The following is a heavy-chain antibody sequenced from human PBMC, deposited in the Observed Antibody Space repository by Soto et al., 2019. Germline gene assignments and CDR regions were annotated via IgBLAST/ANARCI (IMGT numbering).Heavy chain of an antibody. CDR2: VNPSNGLT. CDR1: GYTFTNYA. Sequence: GASVKVSFKSSGYTFTNYALHWVRQAPGHGLEWMGWVNPSNGLTRYSENFQGRLSLTRDTSANTSYMELSSLRRDDTAVYYCARRLPAFDVWGQGTMVTVSS. V-gene: IGHV1-3*01. CDR3: ARRLPAFDV. J-gene: IGHJ3*01.